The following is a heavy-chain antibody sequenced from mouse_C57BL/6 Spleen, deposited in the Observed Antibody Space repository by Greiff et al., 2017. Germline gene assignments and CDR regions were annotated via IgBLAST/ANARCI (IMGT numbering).Heavy chain of an antibody. V-gene: IGHV1-39*01. D-gene: IGHD2-1*01. Sequence: VQLQQSGPELVKPGASVKISCKASGYSFTDYNLNWVKQSNGKSLEWIGGINPNYGTTSYNPKFKGKATLTVDQSSSTAYMHLNSLTAEDSAVYYCATNLLFHFGYWGQGTTLTVAS. CDR3: ATNLLFHFGY. CDR1: GYSFTDYN. J-gene: IGHJ2*01. CDR2: INPNYGTT.